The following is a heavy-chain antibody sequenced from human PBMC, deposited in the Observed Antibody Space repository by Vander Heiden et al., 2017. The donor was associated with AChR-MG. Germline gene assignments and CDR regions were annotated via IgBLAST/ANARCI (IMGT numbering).Heavy chain of an antibody. V-gene: IGHV6-1*01. CDR2: THYGGKCKN. D-gene: IGHD3-16*01. CDR1: GDSVSSNSAD. J-gene: IGHJ4*02. Sequence: QVQLQQSGPGLVKPSQTPSLTCAIFGDSVSSNSADWHWSRQSPSRGLEWLGRTHYGGKCKNGYAVSVKSRITHSPDTSKNQFSQQLNSVTPEDTAVYDCARGNWNYVLGLRLGESQVGILYWGQGTLVTVSS. CDR3: ARGNWNYVLGLRLGESQVGILY.